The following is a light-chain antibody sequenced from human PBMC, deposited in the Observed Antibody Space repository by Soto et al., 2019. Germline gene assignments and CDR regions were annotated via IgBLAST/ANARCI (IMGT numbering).Light chain of an antibody. J-gene: IGLJ3*02. CDR3: SSYTSSSPWV. CDR1: RSDVGGYNY. Sequence: QSVLTQPASVSGSPGQSITISCTGTRSDVGGYNYVSWYQHHPGKAPKLMIYEVSNRPSGVSNRFSGSKSVNTASLTISGLQAEDEADYYCSSYTSSSPWVFGGGTKLTVL. V-gene: IGLV2-14*01. CDR2: EVS.